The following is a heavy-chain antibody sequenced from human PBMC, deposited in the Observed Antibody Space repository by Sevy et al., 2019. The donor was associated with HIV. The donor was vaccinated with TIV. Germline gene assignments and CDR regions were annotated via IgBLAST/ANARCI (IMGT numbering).Heavy chain of an antibody. V-gene: IGHV4-59*01. D-gene: IGHD5-12*01. CDR3: ARAPPVRSGDDSLNWFDP. J-gene: IGHJ5*02. Sequence: SETLSLTCTVSGGPISVYYWSWIRQPPGKGLEYIGYVYYTGSTNYNPSLKDRVTISVDTSNNQFSLKLTSVTAVDTAVYYCARAPPVRSGDDSLNWFDPWAREPWSPSPQ. CDR2: VYYTGST. CDR1: GGPISVYY.